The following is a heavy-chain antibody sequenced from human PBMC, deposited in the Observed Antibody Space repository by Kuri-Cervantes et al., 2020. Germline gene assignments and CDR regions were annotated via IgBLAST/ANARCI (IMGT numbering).Heavy chain of an antibody. J-gene: IGHJ4*02. CDR2: IYYSGST. D-gene: IGHD7-27*01. CDR1: GGSISSYY. CDR3: ARASLTGPHFDY. Sequence: GSLRLSCTVSGGSISSYYWSWIRQPPGKGLEWIGYIYYSGSTNYNPSLKSRVTISVDTSKNQSSLKLSSVTAADTAVYYCARASLTGPHFDYWGQGTLVTVSS. V-gene: IGHV4-59*01.